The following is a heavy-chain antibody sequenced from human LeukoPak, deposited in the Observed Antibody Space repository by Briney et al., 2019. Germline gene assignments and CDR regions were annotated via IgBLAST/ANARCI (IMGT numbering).Heavy chain of an antibody. CDR3: ARTMVGATEGAFDI. D-gene: IGHD1-26*01. CDR2: INPNSGGT. J-gene: IGHJ3*02. CDR1: GYTFTGYY. V-gene: IGHV1-2*06. Sequence: ASVKVSCKASGYTFTGYYMHWVRQAPGQGLEWMGRINPNSGGTNYAQKLQGRVTMTRDTSISTAYMELSRLRSDDTAVYYCARTMVGATEGAFDIWGQGTMVTVSS.